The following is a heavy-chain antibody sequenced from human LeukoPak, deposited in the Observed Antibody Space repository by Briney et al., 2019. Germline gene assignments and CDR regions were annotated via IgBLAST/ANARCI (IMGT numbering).Heavy chain of an antibody. CDR3: ARDDAPGLVAATADAFDI. V-gene: IGHV4-4*07. J-gene: IGHJ3*02. CDR1: GGSISSYY. D-gene: IGHD2-15*01. CDR2: IYTSGST. Sequence: SETLSLTCTVSGGSISSYYWSWIRQPAGKGLEWIGRIYTSGSTNYNPSLKSRVTMSVDTSKNQFSLKLSSVTAADMAVYYCARDDAPGLVAATADAFDIWGQGTMVTISS.